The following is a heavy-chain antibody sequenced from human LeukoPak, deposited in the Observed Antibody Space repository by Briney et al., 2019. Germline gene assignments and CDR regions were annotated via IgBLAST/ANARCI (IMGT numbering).Heavy chain of an antibody. CDR2: ISGDGGST. CDR1: GFTFDDYA. J-gene: IGHJ4*02. V-gene: IGHV3-43*02. CDR3: AKDRDYDILTGYYSGGFDY. D-gene: IGHD3-9*01. Sequence: GGSLRLSSAASGFTFDDYAMHWVRQAPGKGLEWVSLISGDGGSTYYADSVKGRFTISRDNSKNSLYLQMNSLRTEDTALYYCAKDRDYDILTGYYSGGFDYWGQGTLVTVSS.